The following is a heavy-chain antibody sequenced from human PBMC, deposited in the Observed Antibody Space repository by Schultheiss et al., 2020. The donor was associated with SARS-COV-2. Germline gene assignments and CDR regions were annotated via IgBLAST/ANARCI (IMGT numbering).Heavy chain of an antibody. Sequence: SVKVSCKASGGTFSSYAISWVRQAPGQGLEWMGGIIPIFGTANYAQKFQGRVTITADESTSTAYMELSSLRSEDTAVYYCARLVSGWYYFDYWGQGTLVTVSS. J-gene: IGHJ4*02. CDR2: IIPIFGTA. CDR3: ARLVSGWYYFDY. CDR1: GGTFSSYA. D-gene: IGHD6-19*01. V-gene: IGHV1-69*13.